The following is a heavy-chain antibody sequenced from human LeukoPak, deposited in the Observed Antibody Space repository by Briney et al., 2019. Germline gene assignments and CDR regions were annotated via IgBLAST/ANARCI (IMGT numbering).Heavy chain of an antibody. J-gene: IGHJ4*02. CDR1: GYTFTSHS. V-gene: IGHV1-2*02. Sequence: ASVKVSCKASGYTFTSHSFTWVRQAPGQGLEWMGWINPNSGGTNYAQKFQGRVTMTRDTSISTAYMELSRLRSDDTAVYYCARRSSPWLLLPYYWGQGTLVTVSS. CDR3: ARRSSPWLLLPYY. CDR2: INPNSGGT. D-gene: IGHD3-22*01.